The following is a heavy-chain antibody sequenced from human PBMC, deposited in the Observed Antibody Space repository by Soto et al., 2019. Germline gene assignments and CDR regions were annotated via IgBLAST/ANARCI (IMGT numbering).Heavy chain of an antibody. D-gene: IGHD2-8*01. V-gene: IGHV1-46*01. J-gene: IGHJ4*02. CDR3: ARVPCINAECPYYDFDY. Sequence: ASVKVSCKASGYTFTSNYMHWVRQAPGQGLEWMGIINPSGGSTSYAQKFQGRVTMTRDTPTSTVYIELSSLRSEGTAVYYCARVPCINAECPYYDFDYWGQGTQVTVSS. CDR1: GYTFTSNY. CDR2: INPSGGST.